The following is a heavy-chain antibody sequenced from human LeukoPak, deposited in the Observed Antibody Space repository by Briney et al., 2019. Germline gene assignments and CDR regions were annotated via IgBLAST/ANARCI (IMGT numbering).Heavy chain of an antibody. CDR2: ISYDGSNK. CDR3: AKSGFYYDSSATHYFDY. D-gene: IGHD3-22*01. CDR1: GFTFSSHG. V-gene: IGHV3-30*18. J-gene: IGHJ4*02. Sequence: PGESLRLSCAASGFTFSSHGMHWVRQAPGKGLEWVAVISYDGSNKYYADSVKGRFTISRDNSKNTLYLQMNSLRAEDTAVYYCAKSGFYYDSSATHYFDYWGQGTLVTVSS.